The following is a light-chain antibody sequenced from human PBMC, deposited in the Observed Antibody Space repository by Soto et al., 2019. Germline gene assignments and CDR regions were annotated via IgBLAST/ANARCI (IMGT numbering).Light chain of an antibody. CDR3: ATWDDSLNGWV. CDR1: SSNIGSNV. J-gene: IGLJ3*02. CDR2: INN. Sequence: QSVLTQPPSASGNPGQRVTISCSGSSSNIGSNVVNWYQQLPGTAPKLLVHINNQRPSGVPDRFSGSKSGTSASLAISGLQSEDEADYYCATWDDSLNGWVFGGGTKLTVL. V-gene: IGLV1-44*01.